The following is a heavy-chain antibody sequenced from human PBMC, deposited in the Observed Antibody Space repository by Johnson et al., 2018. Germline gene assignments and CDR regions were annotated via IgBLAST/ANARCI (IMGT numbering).Heavy chain of an antibody. D-gene: IGHD2-15*01. CDR3: AKIARAYCSGGCCYSVGYYYYGMDV. CDR1: GFTFSSYA. CDR2: ISGSGGST. J-gene: IGHJ6*02. Sequence: VQLVESGGGLVQPGGSLRLSCAASGFTFSSYAMSWVRQAPGKGLEWVSAISGSGGSTYYADSVKGRFTISRDNSKNTLYRQMNSLRAEDTAVYYCAKIARAYCSGGCCYSVGYYYYGMDVWGQGTTVTVSS. V-gene: IGHV3-23*04.